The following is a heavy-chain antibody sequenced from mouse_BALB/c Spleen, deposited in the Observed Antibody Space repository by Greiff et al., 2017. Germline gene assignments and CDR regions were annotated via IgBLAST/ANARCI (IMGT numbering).Heavy chain of an antibody. CDR2: INPYNGDT. CDR3: ARADYDTWFAY. Sequence: VQLQQSGPELVKPGASVKISCKASGYSFTGYFMNWVMQSHGKSLEWIGRINPYNGDTFYNQKFKGKVTLTVDKSSSTAHMELRSLASEDSAVYYCARADYDTWFAYWGQGTLVTVSA. D-gene: IGHD2-4*01. J-gene: IGHJ3*01. V-gene: IGHV1-20*02. CDR1: GYSFTGYF.